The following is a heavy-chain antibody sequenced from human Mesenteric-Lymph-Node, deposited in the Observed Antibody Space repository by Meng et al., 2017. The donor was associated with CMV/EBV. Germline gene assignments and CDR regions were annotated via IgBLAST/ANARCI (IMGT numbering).Heavy chain of an antibody. D-gene: IGHD6-19*01. J-gene: IGHJ5*02. Sequence: GGSLRLSCAASGFTFSSYPMNWVRQAPGKGLKWVSAISGSGGSTYYADSVKGRFTISRDNSKNTLYLQMNSLRAEDTAVYYCAKSAVAAYNWFDPWGQGTLVTVSS. CDR1: GFTFSSYP. CDR2: ISGSGGST. V-gene: IGHV3-23*01. CDR3: AKSAVAAYNWFDP.